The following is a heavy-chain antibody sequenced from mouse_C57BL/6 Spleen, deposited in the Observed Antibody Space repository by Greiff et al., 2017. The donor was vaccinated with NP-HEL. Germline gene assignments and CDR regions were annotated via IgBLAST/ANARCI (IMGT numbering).Heavy chain of an antibody. CDR2: ISSGGSYT. V-gene: IGHV5-6*01. J-gene: IGHJ2*01. CDR3: ARDLGDYFDY. Sequence: EVQLVESGGDLVKPGGSLKLSCAASGFTFSSYGMSWVRQTPDKRLEWVATISSGGSYTYYPDSVKGRFTISRDNAKNTLYLQMSSLKSEDTAMYYCARDLGDYFDYWGQGTTLTVSS. D-gene: IGHD3-3*01. CDR1: GFTFSSYG.